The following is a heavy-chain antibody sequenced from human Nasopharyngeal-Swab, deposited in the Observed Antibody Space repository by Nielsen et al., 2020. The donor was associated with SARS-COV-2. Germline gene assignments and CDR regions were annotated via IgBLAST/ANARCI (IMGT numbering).Heavy chain of an antibody. V-gene: IGHV4-39*07. D-gene: IGHD4-11*01. CDR1: GGSISSSSYY. J-gene: IGHJ4*02. CDR3: ARDQGLQFDH. Sequence: GSLRRSCTVSGGSISSSSYYRGWIRQPPGKGLEWIGSIYYSGSSYYNPSLKSRVTISVDTSKNQFSRKLSSVTAADTAVYYCARDQGLQFDHWGQGTLVTVSS. CDR2: IYYSGSS.